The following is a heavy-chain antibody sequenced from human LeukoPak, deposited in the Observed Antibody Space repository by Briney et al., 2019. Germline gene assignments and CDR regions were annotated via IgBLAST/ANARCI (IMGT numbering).Heavy chain of an antibody. CDR2: ISNDGGNI. CDR3: ARDPPFSSGWSQNHFDY. J-gene: IGHJ4*02. V-gene: IGHV3-30*04. D-gene: IGHD6-19*01. CDR1: GFTFDTYA. Sequence: GGCLRLSCAPSGFTFDTYAMHWVRQAPGKGLEWVALISNDGGNIYYADSVKGRFIISRDNSKNMLFLQMDSLRVEDTAVYCCARDPPFSSGWSQNHFDYWGQGTLVAVS.